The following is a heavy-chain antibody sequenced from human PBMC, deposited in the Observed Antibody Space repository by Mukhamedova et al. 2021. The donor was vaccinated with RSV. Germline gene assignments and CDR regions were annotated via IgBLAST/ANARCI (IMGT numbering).Heavy chain of an antibody. J-gene: IGHJ4*02. Sequence: PGKGLEWMGGFDPEDGETIYAQKFQGRVTMTEDTSTDTAYMELSSLRSEDTAVYYCATVGGPEEDIVGATPYFYYWGQG. D-gene: IGHD1-26*01. CDR3: ATVGGPEEDIVGATPYFYY. CDR2: FDPEDGET. V-gene: IGHV1-24*01.